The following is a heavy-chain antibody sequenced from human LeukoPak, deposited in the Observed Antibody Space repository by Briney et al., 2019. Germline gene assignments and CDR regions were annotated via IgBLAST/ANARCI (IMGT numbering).Heavy chain of an antibody. CDR2: IIPIFGTA. CDR3: ASLRDSSGYSDY. Sequence: ASVKVSCKASGGTFSSYAISWVRQAPGQGLEWMGGIIPIFGTANYAQKFQGRVTITTDESTSTAYMELSSLRSEDTAVYYCASLRDSSGYSDYWGQGTLVTVSS. D-gene: IGHD3-22*01. J-gene: IGHJ4*02. V-gene: IGHV1-69*05. CDR1: GGTFSSYA.